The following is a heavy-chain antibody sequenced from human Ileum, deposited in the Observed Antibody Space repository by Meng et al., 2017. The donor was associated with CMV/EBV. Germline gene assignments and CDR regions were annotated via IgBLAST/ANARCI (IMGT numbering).Heavy chain of an antibody. J-gene: IGHJ4*02. Sequence: LTCAVSGGSVSSGSHYWSWIRQPPGKGLEWVGCIYYSGSTNYNPSLKNRVTISVDTSNNQFSLKLSSVTAADTAVYYCARGRTAAAYWGQGTLVTVSS. D-gene: IGHD6-13*01. CDR2: IYYSGST. CDR1: GGSVSSGSHY. V-gene: IGHV4-61*01. CDR3: ARGRTAAAY.